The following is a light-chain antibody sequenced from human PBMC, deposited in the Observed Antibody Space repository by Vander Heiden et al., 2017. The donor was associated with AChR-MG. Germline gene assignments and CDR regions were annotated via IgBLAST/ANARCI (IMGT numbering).Light chain of an antibody. CDR2: AKN. CDR1: SLRTYS. Sequence: SSELTQDPDVSVALGQTVRITCQGDSLRTYSASWYQQKPGQAPVLVIYAKNNRPSGIPDRFSGSFSGNTASLTITGAQAEDEADYYCKSRDSSGNLLVFGTGTKVTVL. J-gene: IGLJ1*01. CDR3: KSRDSSGNLLV. V-gene: IGLV3-19*01.